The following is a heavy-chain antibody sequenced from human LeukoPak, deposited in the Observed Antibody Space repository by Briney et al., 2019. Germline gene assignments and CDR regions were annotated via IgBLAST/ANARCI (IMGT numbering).Heavy chain of an antibody. D-gene: IGHD4-23*01. CDR3: ARKEDYGGPGWFDP. CDR1: GGSFSGYY. CDR2: IYDSGST. V-gene: IGHV4-34*01. J-gene: IGHJ5*02. Sequence: SETLSLTCAVYGGSFSGYYWSWIRQPPGKGLEWIGSIYDSGSTYYNPSLKSRVTISVDTSKNQFSLKLSSVTTADTAVYYCARKEDYGGPGWFDPWGQGTLVTVSS.